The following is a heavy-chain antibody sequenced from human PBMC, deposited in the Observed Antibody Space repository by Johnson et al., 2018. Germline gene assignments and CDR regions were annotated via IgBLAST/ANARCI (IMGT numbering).Heavy chain of an antibody. CDR2: MSPKTGNT. D-gene: IGHD5-24*01. Sequence: QVQLVESGAEVKRPGASVTVSCKASGYTFTNFDLNWVRQAPGQGLEWVGWMSPKTGNTGYAQKLQGRVTMTRSTSLSTAYMELSGLGSEDTAVYYCVRGDGWGSNYWCFELWGRGTLVTVSS. J-gene: IGHJ2*01. CDR1: GYTFTNFD. CDR3: VRGDGWGSNYWCFEL. V-gene: IGHV1-8*01.